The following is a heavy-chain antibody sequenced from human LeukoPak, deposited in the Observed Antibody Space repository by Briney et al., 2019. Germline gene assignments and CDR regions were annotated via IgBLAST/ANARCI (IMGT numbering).Heavy chain of an antibody. CDR1: GGSISSYY. Sequence: PSETLSLTCTVSGGSISSYYWSWIRQPAGKGLEWIGRIYTSGSTNYNPSLKSRVTMSVDTSKNQFSLKLRSVTAADTAVYYCARLAVWAGTSFDVFHIWGPGTLVTVSS. D-gene: IGHD6-19*01. V-gene: IGHV4-4*07. CDR3: ARLAVWAGTSFDVFHI. J-gene: IGHJ3*02. CDR2: IYTSGST.